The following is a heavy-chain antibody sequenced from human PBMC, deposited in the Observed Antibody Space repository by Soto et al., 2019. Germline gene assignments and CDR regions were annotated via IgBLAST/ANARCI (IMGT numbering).Heavy chain of an antibody. CDR3: ARERGDSHWIDP. CDR1: VGSVSIENYC. V-gene: IGHV4-61*01. CDR2: VENSGST. D-gene: IGHD2-21*01. J-gene: IGHJ5*02. Sequence: SETLCLPCIVSVGSVSIENYCWRWIRQTPGKGLEWIVSVENSGSTKYNPSLKSRVTISVDTSKNQFSLKLSSVTGADTAVYYCARERGDSHWIDPWGQGTLVTVSS.